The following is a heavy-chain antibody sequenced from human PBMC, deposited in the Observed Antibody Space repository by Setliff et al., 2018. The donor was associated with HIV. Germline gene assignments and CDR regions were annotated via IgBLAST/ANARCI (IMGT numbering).Heavy chain of an antibody. Sequence: SETLSLTCTVSDGSMSSYFWSWIRQPAGKGLEWIGRIYTSGITNYNPSLKSRVTLSVDTSKSQFSLSLSSVTAADTAVYYCARESTGSFRGLDFWGQGTLGTVSS. V-gene: IGHV4-4*07. J-gene: IGHJ4*02. D-gene: IGHD1-26*01. CDR1: DGSMSSYF. CDR3: ARESTGSFRGLDF. CDR2: IYTSGIT.